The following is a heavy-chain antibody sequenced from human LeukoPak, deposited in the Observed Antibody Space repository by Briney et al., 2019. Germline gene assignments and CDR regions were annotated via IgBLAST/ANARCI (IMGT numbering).Heavy chain of an antibody. CDR1: GGSFSGYY. V-gene: IGHV4-34*01. Sequence: SETLSLTCAVYGGSFSGYYWSWIRQPPGKGLEWIGEINHSGSTNYNPSLKSRVTISVDTSKNQFSLKLSSVTAADTAVYYCARGTPPNSGRYYKSHKNWFDPWGQGTLVTVSS. J-gene: IGHJ5*02. CDR2: INHSGST. CDR3: ARGTPPNSGRYYKSHKNWFDP. D-gene: IGHD3-10*01.